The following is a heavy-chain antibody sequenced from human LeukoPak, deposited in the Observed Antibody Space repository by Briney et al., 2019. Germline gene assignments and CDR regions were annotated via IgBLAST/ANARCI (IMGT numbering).Heavy chain of an antibody. J-gene: IGHJ6*03. CDR1: GGTFSSYA. CDR2: INTNTGNP. V-gene: IGHV7-4-1*02. Sequence: GASVKVSCKASGGTFSSYAISWVRQAPGQGLEWMGWINTNTGNPTYAQGFTGRFVFSLDTAVSTAYLQISSLKAEDTAVYYCGRGWELVNQDLYYYYYYMDVWGKGTTVTVSS. CDR3: GRGWELVNQDLYYYYYYMDV. D-gene: IGHD1-26*01.